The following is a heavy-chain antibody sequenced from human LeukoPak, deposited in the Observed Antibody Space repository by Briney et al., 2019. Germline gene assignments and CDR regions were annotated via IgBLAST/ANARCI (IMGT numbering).Heavy chain of an antibody. V-gene: IGHV4-59*01. Sequence: SETLSLTCTVSGGSISSYYWSWIRPPPGKGLEWIVSIYYSGRTNYNPSLKSRVTISVDASKNQFSLKLSSVTAADAAVYYCARGPSPHLLRFGELTPRHHYYYYGMDVWGKGTTVTVSS. CDR1: GGSISSYY. J-gene: IGHJ6*04. D-gene: IGHD3-10*01. CDR3: ARGPSPHLLRFGELTPRHHYYYYGMDV. CDR2: IYYSGRT.